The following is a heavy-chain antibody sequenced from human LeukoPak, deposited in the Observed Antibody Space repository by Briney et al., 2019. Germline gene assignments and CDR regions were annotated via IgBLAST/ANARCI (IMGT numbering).Heavy chain of an antibody. CDR3: ARVVAARFPFAFDY. J-gene: IGHJ4*02. Sequence: GASVKVSCKASGYTFTSYGISWVRQAPGQGLEWMGWISAYNGNTNYAQKLQGRVTMTRDMSTSTVYMELSSLRSEDTAVYYCARVVAARFPFAFDYWGQGTLVTVSS. D-gene: IGHD6-6*01. CDR1: GYTFTSYG. V-gene: IGHV1-18*01. CDR2: ISAYNGNT.